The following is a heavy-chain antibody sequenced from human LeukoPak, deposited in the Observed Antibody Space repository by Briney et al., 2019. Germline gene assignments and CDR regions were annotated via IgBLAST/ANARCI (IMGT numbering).Heavy chain of an antibody. CDR2: ISGSGSST. CDR3: AKSRSSSLDLFDY. J-gene: IGHJ4*02. V-gene: IGHV3-23*01. D-gene: IGHD2-15*01. CDR1: GFTFSTYA. Sequence: GGSLRLSCAVSGFTFSTYAMSWVRQAPGKGLEWVSAISGSGSSTYYADSVKGRFTISRDNSKNTLYQQMNSLRAEDTAVYYCAKSRSSSLDLFDYWGQGTLVTVSS.